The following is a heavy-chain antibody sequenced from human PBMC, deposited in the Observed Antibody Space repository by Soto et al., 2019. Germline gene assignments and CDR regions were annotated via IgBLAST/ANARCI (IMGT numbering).Heavy chain of an antibody. J-gene: IGHJ3*01. V-gene: IGHV3-23*01. D-gene: IGHD2-8*02. CDR3: AKATATGGGAFDF. Sequence: SLRLSCASSGFPCGSYDMTWVRQAPGKGLEWVSTILVDGRTFYVDSVKGRFTISRDNSRNTVYLQMNSLTAGDTALYYCAKATATGGGAFDFCGQGTMVTVSS. CDR1: GFPCGSYD. CDR2: ILVDGRT.